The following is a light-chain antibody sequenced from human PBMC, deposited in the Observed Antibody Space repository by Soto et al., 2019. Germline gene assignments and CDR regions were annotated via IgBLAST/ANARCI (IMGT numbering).Light chain of an antibody. V-gene: IGKV3-15*01. CDR3: QQYNSWPPDRT. CDR1: QSVGSN. Sequence: EIVMTQSPASLSVSPGERATLSCRSSQSVGSNVAWYQQNPGQAPRLLIYGASTRATGIPARFSGSGSGTEFTPTLSSLQSSHFPIYFCQQYNSWPPDRTFGQGTNVEIK. J-gene: IGKJ1*01. CDR2: GAS.